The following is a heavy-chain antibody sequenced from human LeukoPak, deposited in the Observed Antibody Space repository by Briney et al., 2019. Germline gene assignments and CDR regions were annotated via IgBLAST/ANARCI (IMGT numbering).Heavy chain of an antibody. J-gene: IGHJ6*02. D-gene: IGHD6-13*01. CDR1: GFTFSSYA. Sequence: GGSLRLSCAASGFTFSSYAMSWVRQAPGKGLEWVSAISGSGGSTSYADSVKGRFTISRDDSKNTLHLQMNNLRAEDTAVYYCAKERAAAAPYGMDVWGQGTTVSVSS. CDR2: ISGSGGST. CDR3: AKERAAAAPYGMDV. V-gene: IGHV3-23*01.